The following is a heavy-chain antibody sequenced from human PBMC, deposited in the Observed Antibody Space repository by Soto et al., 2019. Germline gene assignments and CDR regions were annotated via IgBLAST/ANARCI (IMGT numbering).Heavy chain of an antibody. CDR2: ISGSGVRT. V-gene: IGHV3-23*01. CDR3: AKDLEFVVVTAIQDY. CDR1: GFTFSSFA. D-gene: IGHD2-21*02. Sequence: EVQLLESGGGLAQPGGSLRLSCAASGFTFSSFAMSWVRQAPGKGLEWVSAISGSGVRTYYADSVKGRFTISSDNSKNTLYLQMNSLRAEDTAVYYCAKDLEFVVVTAIQDYWGQGTLVTVSS. J-gene: IGHJ4*02.